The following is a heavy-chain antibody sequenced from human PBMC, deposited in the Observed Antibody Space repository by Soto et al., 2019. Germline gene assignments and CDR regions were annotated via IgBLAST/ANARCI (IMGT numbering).Heavy chain of an antibody. CDR1: GGTLGSYG. J-gene: IGHJ4*02. CDR3: ARGGGVVVTGIPFDY. Sequence: QVQLVQSGAEVKKPGSSVKVSCKASGGTLGSYGISWVRQAPGQGLEWMGVNIPIFGTTNYAQKFQGRVTSTADESTNTEYMELKSLRSEDTAVYYCARGGGVVVTGIPFDYWGPGTLVTVSS. CDR2: NIPIFGTT. V-gene: IGHV1-69*12. D-gene: IGHD2-21*02.